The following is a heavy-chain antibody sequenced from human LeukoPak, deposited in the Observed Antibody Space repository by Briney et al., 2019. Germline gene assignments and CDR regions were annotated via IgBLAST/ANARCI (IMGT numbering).Heavy chain of an antibody. CDR1: GYTFTSYY. V-gene: IGHV1-46*01. Sequence: ASVKVSCKASGYTFTSYYMHWVRQAPGQGLEWMGIINPSGGSTSYAQKFQGRVTMTRDTSISTAYMELSRLRSDDTAVYYCARKGRIAAGPPACYFDYRGQGTLVTVSS. CDR2: INPSGGST. J-gene: IGHJ4*02. CDR3: ARKGRIAAGPPACYFDY. D-gene: IGHD6-13*01.